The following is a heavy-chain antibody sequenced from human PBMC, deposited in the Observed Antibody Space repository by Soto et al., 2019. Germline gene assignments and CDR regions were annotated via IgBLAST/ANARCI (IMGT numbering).Heavy chain of an antibody. V-gene: IGHV1-69*13. Sequence: SVKVSCKASGGTFSSYAISWVRQAPGQGLEWMGGIIPIFGTANYAQKFQGRVTITADESTSTAYMELSSLRSEDTAVYYCAREVVFNSGDDYYYYGMDVWGQGTTVTVSS. J-gene: IGHJ6*02. CDR3: AREVVFNSGDDYYYYGMDV. CDR1: GGTFSSYA. CDR2: IIPIFGTA. D-gene: IGHD5-12*01.